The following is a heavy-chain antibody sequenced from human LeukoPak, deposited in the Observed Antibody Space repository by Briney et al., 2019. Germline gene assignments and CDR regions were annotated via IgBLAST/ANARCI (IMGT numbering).Heavy chain of an antibody. D-gene: IGHD3-3*01. J-gene: IGHJ4*02. CDR2: INPNSGGT. CDR1: GYTFTGYY. V-gene: IGHV1-2*02. Sequence: ASVKVSCKASGYTFTGYYMHWVRQAPGQGLEWIGWINPNSGGTNYAQKFQGRVTMTRDTSISTAYMELSRLRSDDTAVYYCARDGTIFGVVQTIDYWGQGTLVTVSS. CDR3: ARDGTIFGVVQTIDY.